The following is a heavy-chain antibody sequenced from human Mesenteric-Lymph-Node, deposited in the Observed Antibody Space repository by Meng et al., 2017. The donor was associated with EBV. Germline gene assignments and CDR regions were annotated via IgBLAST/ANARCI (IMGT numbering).Heavy chain of an antibody. J-gene: IGHJ4*02. CDR1: GVPFSCSDYY. CDR3: ARTGSSPNHTFNY. Sequence: QLQLQDSGPGRLQPSGTLYLTCTVSGVPFSCSDYYWGWIRQPPGKGLEWIASIYYSGRTYYNPYLKSRVTISVETSKNQFSLKLRSVTATDTAVYYCARTGSSPNHTFNYWGQGTLVTVSS. CDR2: IYYSGRT. D-gene: IGHD1-14*01. V-gene: IGHV4-39*07.